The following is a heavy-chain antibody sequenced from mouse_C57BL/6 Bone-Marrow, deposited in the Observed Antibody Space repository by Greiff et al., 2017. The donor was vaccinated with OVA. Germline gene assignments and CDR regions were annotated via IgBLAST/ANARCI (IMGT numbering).Heavy chain of an antibody. V-gene: IGHV1-69*01. CDR1: GYTFTSYW. Sequence: VKLQQPGAELVMPGASVKLSCKASGYTFTSYWMHWVKQRPGQGLEWIGEIDPSDSYTNYNPKLKGKSTLTVDKSSSTAYMQLSSLTSEDSAVYYCARDTTVVDYYAMDYCGQGTSVTVSS. D-gene: IGHD1-1*01. CDR3: ARDTTVVDYYAMDY. J-gene: IGHJ4*01. CDR2: IDPSDSYT.